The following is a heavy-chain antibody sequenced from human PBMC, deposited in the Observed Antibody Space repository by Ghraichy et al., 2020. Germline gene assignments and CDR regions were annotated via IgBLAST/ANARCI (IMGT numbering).Heavy chain of an antibody. V-gene: IGHV3-30*18. CDR1: GFTFSSYG. J-gene: IGHJ4*02. D-gene: IGHD5-18*01. Sequence: GSLRLSCAASGFTFSSYGMHWVRQAPGKGLEWVAVISYDGSNKYYADSVKGRFTISRDNSKNTLYLQMNSLRAEDTAVYYCAKGGKRGYSYGYCDYWGQGTLVTVSS. CDR2: ISYDGSNK. CDR3: AKGGKRGYSYGYCDY.